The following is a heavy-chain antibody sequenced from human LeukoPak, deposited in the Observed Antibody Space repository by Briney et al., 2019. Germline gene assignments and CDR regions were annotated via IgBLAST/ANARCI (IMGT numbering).Heavy chain of an antibody. CDR3: ASSDSSGYYEYYFDN. D-gene: IGHD3-22*01. Sequence: PSETLSLTCTVSGYSITSENYWGWIRQSPGKGLEWIGSIYHSGSTYYNPSLKSRVTLSVDTSKKQFSLKLSSVTAADTAVYYCASSDSSGYYEYYFDNWGQGTLVTVSS. J-gene: IGHJ4*02. CDR1: GYSITSENY. CDR2: IYHSGST. V-gene: IGHV4-38-2*02.